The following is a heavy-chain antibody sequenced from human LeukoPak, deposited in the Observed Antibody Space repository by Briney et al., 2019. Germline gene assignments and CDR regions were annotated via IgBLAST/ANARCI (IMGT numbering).Heavy chain of an antibody. Sequence: ASVKVSCKASGDTFTDYSIHWVRQAPGQGLQWMGWIKPNSGGTTYAQMFQDRVTLTRDTSINTVYMGLTRLTSDDTAVYYCARGTTVTANRWGQGTLVTVSS. V-gene: IGHV1-2*02. CDR3: ARGTTVTANR. J-gene: IGHJ5*02. D-gene: IGHD4-17*01. CDR2: IKPNSGGT. CDR1: GDTFTDYS.